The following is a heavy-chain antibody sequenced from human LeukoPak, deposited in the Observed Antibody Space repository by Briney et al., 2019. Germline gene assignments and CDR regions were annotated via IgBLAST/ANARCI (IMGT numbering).Heavy chain of an antibody. Sequence: GGSLRLSCTASGFTFSTYSMNWVRQAPGKGLEWLSYISDSGSKIFYADSVRGRFTISRDNAKNSLFLQMNGLRAEDTAMFYCARGPYGDYIDAFDIWGQGTMVTVSS. D-gene: IGHD4-17*01. CDR3: ARGPYGDYIDAFDI. CDR2: ISDSGSKI. V-gene: IGHV3-48*01. J-gene: IGHJ3*02. CDR1: GFTFSTYS.